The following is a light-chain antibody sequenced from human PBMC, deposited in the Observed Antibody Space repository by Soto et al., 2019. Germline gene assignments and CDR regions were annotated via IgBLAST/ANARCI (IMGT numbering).Light chain of an antibody. CDR1: QNVNTW. Sequence: DVPMTQSASTLSASVGDRVTITCRASQNVNTWLAWYQQKLGRAPNLLIHTASTLETGVPSRFSGSGSGTQFSLSISSLQPADFATYYCHQYDSAPLTFGGGTKVEI. J-gene: IGKJ4*01. CDR2: TAS. V-gene: IGKV1-5*03. CDR3: HQYDSAPLT.